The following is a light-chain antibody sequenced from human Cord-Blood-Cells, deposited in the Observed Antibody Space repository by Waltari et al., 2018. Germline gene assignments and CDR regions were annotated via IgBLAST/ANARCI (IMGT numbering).Light chain of an antibody. V-gene: IGLV4-69*01. CDR1: SGNSSHA. CDR2: LNSDGSH. CDR3: QTWGTGYWV. Sequence: QLVLTQSPSASASLGASATPTCTLRSGNSSHAIAAHQQQPEKGPRYLMKLNSDGSHSKGDGIPDRFSGSSSGAERYLTSSSLQSEDEADYYCQTWGTGYWVFGGGTKLTVL. J-gene: IGLJ3*02.